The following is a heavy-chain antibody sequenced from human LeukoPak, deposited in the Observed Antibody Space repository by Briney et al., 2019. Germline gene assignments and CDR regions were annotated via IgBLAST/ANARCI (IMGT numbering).Heavy chain of an antibody. CDR1: GFTVSSNY. CDR2: TYSGGST. CDR3: ARDETYDYESNGYLDF. D-gene: IGHD3-22*01. V-gene: IGHV3-53*01. Sequence: GGSLRLSCAASGFTVSSNYMSWVRQAPGKGLEWVSVTYSGGSTYYADSVKGRFTISRDNSKNTLYLQMNSLRAEDTAIYYCARDETYDYESNGYLDFWGQGTVVTVSS. J-gene: IGHJ4*02.